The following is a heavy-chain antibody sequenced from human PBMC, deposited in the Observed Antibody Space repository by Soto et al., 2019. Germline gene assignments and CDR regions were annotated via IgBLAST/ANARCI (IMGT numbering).Heavy chain of an antibody. J-gene: IGHJ4*02. CDR3: ADGYSGYDFDY. Sequence: XPVKVSCKASGYHFMTYYIHWVRQAPGQGLEWMGVINPTNDGTNYAQNFQDRVTMTTDTSTSTAYMELRSLRSDDTAVYSCADGYSGYDFDYWAQRTLVTVSS. V-gene: IGHV1-2*02. CDR2: INPTNDGT. CDR1: GYHFMTYY. D-gene: IGHD5-12*01.